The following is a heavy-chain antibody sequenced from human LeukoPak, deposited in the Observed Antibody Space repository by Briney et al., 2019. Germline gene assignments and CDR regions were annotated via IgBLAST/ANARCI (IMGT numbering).Heavy chain of an antibody. V-gene: IGHV1-2*02. CDR3: AGGLRETGDGSSWYWFDP. CDR1: GYTFTGYY. J-gene: IGHJ5*02. D-gene: IGHD6-13*01. CDR2: INPNSGGT. Sequence: ASVKVSCKASGYTFTGYYMHWVRQAPGQGLEWMGWINPNSGGTNYAQKFQGRVTMTRDTSTSTAYMELSSLRSDDTAVYFCAGGLRETGDGSSWYWFDPWGQGTLVTVSS.